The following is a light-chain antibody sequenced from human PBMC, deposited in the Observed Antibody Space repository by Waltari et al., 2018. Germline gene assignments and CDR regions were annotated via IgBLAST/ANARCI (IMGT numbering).Light chain of an antibody. V-gene: IGKV3-11*01. Sequence: EIVLTQSPATLSLSPGERATLPCRASQSVSSYLAWYQQKPGQAPRLPIHDASNRATGIPARFSGSGSGTDFTLTISSLEPEDFAVYYCQQRSNWPPVFTFGPGTKVDIK. CDR3: QQRSNWPPVFT. CDR2: DAS. CDR1: QSVSSY. J-gene: IGKJ3*01.